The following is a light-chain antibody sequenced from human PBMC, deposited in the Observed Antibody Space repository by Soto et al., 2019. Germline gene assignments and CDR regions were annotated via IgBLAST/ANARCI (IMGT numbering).Light chain of an antibody. J-gene: IGKJ5*01. Sequence: DIQMTQSPSSLSASVGDRVTITCRASQSISSYLNWYQQKPGKAPKLLIYAASSLQSGVPSRFSGSGSGTDFNLTISSLQTEDFATYYCQQSYSTTQTFGQGTRLEIK. CDR1: QSISSY. CDR3: QQSYSTTQT. V-gene: IGKV1-39*01. CDR2: AAS.